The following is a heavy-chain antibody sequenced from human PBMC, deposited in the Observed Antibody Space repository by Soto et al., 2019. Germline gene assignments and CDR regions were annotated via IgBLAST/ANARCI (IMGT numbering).Heavy chain of an antibody. V-gene: IGHV3-53*04. J-gene: IGHJ5*02. Sequence: EVQLVESGGGLVQPGGSLTLSCAASGFTVSSNYMSWVRQPPGKGLEWVSVIYSGGSTYYADSVKGRFTISRHNSKNTLYLQMNSLRAEDTAVYYCAREVGHGWFDPWGQGTLVTVSS. CDR2: IYSGGST. CDR3: AREVGHGWFDP. CDR1: GFTVSSNY.